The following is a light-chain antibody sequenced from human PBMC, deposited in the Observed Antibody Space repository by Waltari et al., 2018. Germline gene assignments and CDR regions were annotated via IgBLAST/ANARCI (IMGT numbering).Light chain of an antibody. V-gene: IGLV2-14*01. CDR3: CSYTTTTTFL. Sequence: QSAPTQPPSVSGSPGQSVTISCLGTSSDVGGYNYVSWYQQHRGKAPKLMIYGVSHRPSGVSDRFSGSKSGNTASLTISGLQAEDEADYYCCSYTTTTTFLFGGGTRLTVL. J-gene: IGLJ2*01. CDR2: GVS. CDR1: SSDVGGYNY.